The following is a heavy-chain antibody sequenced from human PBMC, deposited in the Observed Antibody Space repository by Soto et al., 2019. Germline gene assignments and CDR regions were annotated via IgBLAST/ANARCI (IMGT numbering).Heavy chain of an antibody. CDR2: IKFDGSIT. D-gene: IGHD4-17*01. CDR1: GFTFSDYW. V-gene: IGHV3-74*01. J-gene: IGHJ6*02. CDR3: ARELRNYYGVDV. Sequence: EVQLVESGGGLVQPGGSLRLSCVASGFTFSDYWMHWVRQAPGKGLVWVSRIKFDGSITSHADSVKGRFTISRDNARNTVHLQMNSLRAEDTGVYYCARELRNYYGVDVWGQGPTVPVPS.